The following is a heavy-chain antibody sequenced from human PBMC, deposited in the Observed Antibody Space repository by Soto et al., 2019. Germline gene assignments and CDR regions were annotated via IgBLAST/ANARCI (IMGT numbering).Heavy chain of an antibody. Sequence: QVQLQQWGAGLLKPSETLSLTCAVYGGSFSGYYWSWIRQPPGKGLEWIGEINHSGSTNYNPSLKSRVTISVDTSKNQFSLKLSSVTAADKAVYYCASRGVMVRGVIMSGTIDYWGQGTLVTVSS. V-gene: IGHV4-34*01. CDR1: GGSFSGYY. J-gene: IGHJ4*02. CDR3: ASRGVMVRGVIMSGTIDY. D-gene: IGHD3-10*01. CDR2: INHSGST.